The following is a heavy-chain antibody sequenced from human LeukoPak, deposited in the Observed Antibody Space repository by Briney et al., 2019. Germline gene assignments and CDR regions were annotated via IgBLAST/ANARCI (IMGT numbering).Heavy chain of an antibody. CDR3: AREAPSSTWSFDN. CDR2: ITPGNGNT. Sequence: GASVTVSFKASGYSCTTYALHWVRQAPGQRPEWMGWITPGNGNTKYSQKFQVRVAITRETTTSTASLNLSSLRSEDTAVYYCAREAPSSTWSFDNWGQGTLVTVSS. V-gene: IGHV1-3*01. CDR1: GYSCTTYA. D-gene: IGHD6-13*01. J-gene: IGHJ4*02.